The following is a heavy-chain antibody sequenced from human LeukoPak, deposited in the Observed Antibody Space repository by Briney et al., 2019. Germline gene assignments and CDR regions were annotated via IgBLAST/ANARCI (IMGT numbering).Heavy chain of an antibody. V-gene: IGHV1-69*04. J-gene: IGHJ4*02. D-gene: IGHD3-10*01. CDR1: GGTFSSYA. CDR3: ASTYGSGSCADE. CDR2: IIPILGIA. Sequence: SVKVSCKASGGTFSSYAISWVRQAPGQGLEWMGRIIPILGIANYAQKFQGRVTITADKSTSTAYMELSSLRSEDTAVYYCASTYGSGSCADEWGQGTLVTVSS.